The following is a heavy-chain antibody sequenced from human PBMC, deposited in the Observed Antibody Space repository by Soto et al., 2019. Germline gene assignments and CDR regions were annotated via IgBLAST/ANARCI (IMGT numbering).Heavy chain of an antibody. CDR1: GYTCSRYD. CDR3: ARSRLYSASSASWA. CDR2: MNPVSGNT. Sequence: APVKVSSRASGYTCSRYDIYWVRRACGQGLQWMGCMNPVSGNTGYSQKFQGRVTMTRNTAMSTAYMELSSLRSDDTAVYYCARSRLYSASSASWAWGQGTLVTVS. D-gene: IGHD3-22*01. V-gene: IGHV1-8*01. J-gene: IGHJ1*01.